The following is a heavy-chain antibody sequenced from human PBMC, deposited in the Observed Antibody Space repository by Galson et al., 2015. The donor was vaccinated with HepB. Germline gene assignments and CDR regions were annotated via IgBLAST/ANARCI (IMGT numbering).Heavy chain of an antibody. V-gene: IGHV1-69*04. Sequence: SVKVSCKASGGTFGYNAINWVRQAPGQGLEWMGKIIPIIGIVNNAQKFQGRLTITADKSTSTAHMELSSLRSEDTAVYYCARDPPERKGMAVAGSRMGAFDIWGQGTLVTVSP. J-gene: IGHJ3*02. CDR3: ARDPPERKGMAVAGSRMGAFDI. CDR1: GGTFGYNA. CDR2: IIPIIGIV. D-gene: IGHD6-19*01.